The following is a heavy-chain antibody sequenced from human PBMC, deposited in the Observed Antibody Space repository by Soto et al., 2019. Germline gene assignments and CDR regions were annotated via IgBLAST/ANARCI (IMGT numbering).Heavy chain of an antibody. D-gene: IGHD3-22*01. CDR2: IYYSGST. CDR1: GGSISSGDYY. J-gene: IGHJ4*02. V-gene: IGHV4-30-4*01. CDR3: AREDDSSVRDY. Sequence: LSLTCTVSGGSISSGDYYWSWIRQPPGKGLEWIGYIYYSGSTYYNPSLRSRVTISVDTSKNQFSLKLSSVTAADTAVYYCAREDDSSVRDYWGQGTLVTVSS.